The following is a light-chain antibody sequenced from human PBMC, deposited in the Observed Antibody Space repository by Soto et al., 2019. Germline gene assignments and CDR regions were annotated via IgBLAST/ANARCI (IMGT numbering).Light chain of an antibody. CDR3: QQYDNWPIT. Sequence: EIGMTQSPATLSVSPGEKATLSCRASQSININLAWYQQKPGQAPRLLIYGASTRATGLPARFSGSGSGTEFTLIISSLQSEDSAVYYCQQYDNWPITFGQGTRLEI. V-gene: IGKV3-15*01. J-gene: IGKJ5*01. CDR2: GAS. CDR1: QSININ.